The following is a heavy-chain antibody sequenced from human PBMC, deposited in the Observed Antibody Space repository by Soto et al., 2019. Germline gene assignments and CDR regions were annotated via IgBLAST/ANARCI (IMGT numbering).Heavy chain of an antibody. CDR1: GFTFTDNY. Sequence: QVQLVESGGGLVKPGGSLRLSCTASGFTFTDNYMTWIRQAPGKGLEWVSYINSGGSNIYYAGSVRGRFTISRDNAKHSEYLQMGSLAAEDRAIYYCGRDIRGAIWGQGTLVIVSS. D-gene: IGHD3-10*01. CDR3: GRDIRGAI. CDR2: INSGGSNI. V-gene: IGHV3-11*01. J-gene: IGHJ4*02.